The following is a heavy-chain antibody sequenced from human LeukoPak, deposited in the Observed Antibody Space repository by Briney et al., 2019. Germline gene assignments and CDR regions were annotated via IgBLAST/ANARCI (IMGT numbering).Heavy chain of an antibody. CDR1: GGSFSGYY. V-gene: IGHV4-34*01. D-gene: IGHD6-19*01. J-gene: IGHJ1*01. Sequence: SETLSLTCAVYGGSFSGYYWGWIRQPPGKGLEWIGEINHSGSTNYNPSLKSRVTISVDTSKNQFSLKLSSVTAADTAVYYCARVTPKISSGWSQYFQHWGQGTLVTVSS. CDR3: ARVTPKISSGWSQYFQH. CDR2: INHSGST.